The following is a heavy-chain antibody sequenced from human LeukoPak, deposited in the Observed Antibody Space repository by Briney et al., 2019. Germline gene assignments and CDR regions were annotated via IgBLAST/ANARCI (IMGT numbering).Heavy chain of an antibody. CDR1: GFTFSSYG. Sequence: GGSLRLSCAASGFTFSSYGMHWVRQAPGKGLEWVAFIRYDGSNKYYADSVKGRFTISRDNSKNTLYLQMNSLRAEDTAVYYCAKGRGALGYCSSTSCYIPFWWGQGTLVTVSS. V-gene: IGHV3-30*02. CDR3: AKGRGALGYCSSTSCYIPFW. CDR2: IRYDGSNK. J-gene: IGHJ4*02. D-gene: IGHD2-2*02.